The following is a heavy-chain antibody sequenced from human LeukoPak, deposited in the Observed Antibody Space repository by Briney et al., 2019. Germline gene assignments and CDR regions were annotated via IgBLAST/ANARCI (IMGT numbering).Heavy chain of an antibody. J-gene: IGHJ4*02. CDR2: IKQDGSEK. V-gene: IGHV3-7*01. Sequence: GGSLRLSCAASGFTFSSYWMSWVRQAPGKGLEWVANIKQDGSEKYYVDSVKGRFTISRDNAKNSLYLQMNSLRAEDTAVYYCARARGVVVHKPADYWGQGTLVTVSS. CDR3: ARARGVVVHKPADY. D-gene: IGHD3-22*01. CDR1: GFTFSSYW.